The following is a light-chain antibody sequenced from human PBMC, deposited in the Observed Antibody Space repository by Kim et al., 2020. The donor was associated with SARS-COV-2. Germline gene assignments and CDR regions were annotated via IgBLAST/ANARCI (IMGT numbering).Light chain of an antibody. CDR1: QPSGTD. Sequence: PGERATLACRASQPSGTDLAWYQQKPGQAPRLLIYHAFTRATGIPARISGSGSGTEFTLTISSLQSEDFAVYYCQQYNDWPLTFGGGTKVDIK. J-gene: IGKJ4*01. CDR3: QQYNDWPLT. CDR2: HAF. V-gene: IGKV3D-15*01.